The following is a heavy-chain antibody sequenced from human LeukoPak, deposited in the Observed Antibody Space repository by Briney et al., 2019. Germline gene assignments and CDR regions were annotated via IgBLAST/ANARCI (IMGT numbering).Heavy chain of an antibody. Sequence: SETLSLTCTVSGYSISSGYYWGWIRQPPGKGLEWIGSIYHSGSTYYNPSLKSRVTISVDTSKNQFSLKLSSVTAADTAVYYCASGSGSYLDWGQGTLVTVSS. V-gene: IGHV4-38-2*02. J-gene: IGHJ4*02. CDR3: ASGSGSYLD. CDR2: IYHSGST. CDR1: GYSISSGYY. D-gene: IGHD3-10*01.